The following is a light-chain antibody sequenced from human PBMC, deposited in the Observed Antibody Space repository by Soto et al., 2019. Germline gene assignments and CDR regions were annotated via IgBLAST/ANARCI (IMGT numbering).Light chain of an antibody. Sequence: ETVMTQSPATLSLSPGERATLSCRASQSVGSNLVWYQQKPGQAPRLLIYGASSRATGIPDRFSGSGSGTDFTLTISSLQPDDFATYYCQHYNSYSEAFGQGTKVDIK. V-gene: IGKV3D-15*01. CDR2: GAS. CDR3: QHYNSYSEA. CDR1: QSVGSN. J-gene: IGKJ1*01.